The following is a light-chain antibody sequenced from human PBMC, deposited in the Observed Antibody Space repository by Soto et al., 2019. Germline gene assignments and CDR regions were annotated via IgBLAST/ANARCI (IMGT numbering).Light chain of an antibody. CDR2: RNN. Sequence: SVLTQPSSASGAPGQKVTLSCSGGSANIGRNYVYWYQQLPGTAPKLLIYRNNQRPSGVPDRFSGSKSGTSASLAISGVRSEDEADYYCTAWDSSLSGPLFGGGTKLTVL. V-gene: IGLV1-47*01. CDR1: SANIGRNY. CDR3: TAWDSSLSGPL. J-gene: IGLJ3*02.